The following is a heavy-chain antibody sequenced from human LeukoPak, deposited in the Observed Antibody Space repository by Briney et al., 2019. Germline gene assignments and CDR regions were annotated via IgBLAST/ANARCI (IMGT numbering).Heavy chain of an antibody. Sequence: GGSLRLSCAASGFTFPSYGMHWVRQAPGKGLEWVAVISYDGSNKYYADSVKGRFIISRDNSKNTLYLQMNTLRAEDTAVYYCAKEGYSSSWATYYFDYWGQGTLVTVSS. CDR2: ISYDGSNK. J-gene: IGHJ4*02. CDR1: GFTFPSYG. D-gene: IGHD6-13*01. CDR3: AKEGYSSSWATYYFDY. V-gene: IGHV3-30*18.